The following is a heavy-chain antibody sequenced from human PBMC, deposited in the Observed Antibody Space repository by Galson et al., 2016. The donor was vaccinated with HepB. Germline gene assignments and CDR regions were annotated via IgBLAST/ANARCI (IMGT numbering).Heavy chain of an antibody. CDR1: GASLSGGAYH. J-gene: IGHJ4*02. Sequence: TLSLTCTVSGASLSGGAYHWAWIRQPAGKGLEWLGHTYYGEDNRYNPSLEGRVTISIDTSTNQMSLTLRSVSAADTAVYFCGTYLVGHVGTAYWGQGTPVTVSS. CDR3: GTYLVGHVGTAY. V-gene: IGHV4-61*08. CDR2: TYYGEDN. D-gene: IGHD1-26*01.